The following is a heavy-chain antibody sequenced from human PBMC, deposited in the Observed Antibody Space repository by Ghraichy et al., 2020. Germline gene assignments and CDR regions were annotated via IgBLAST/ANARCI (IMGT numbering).Heavy chain of an antibody. CDR2: IKSKTDGGTT. Sequence: GGSLRLSCAASGFTFSNAWMSWVRQAPGKGLEWVGRIKSKTDGGTTHYAAPVKGRFTISRDDSKNTLYLQMNSLKTEDTAVYYCTRVRSIAAAGTRFFDYWGQGTLVTVSS. J-gene: IGHJ4*02. CDR3: TRVRSIAAAGTRFFDY. D-gene: IGHD6-13*01. CDR1: GFTFSNAW. V-gene: IGHV3-15*01.